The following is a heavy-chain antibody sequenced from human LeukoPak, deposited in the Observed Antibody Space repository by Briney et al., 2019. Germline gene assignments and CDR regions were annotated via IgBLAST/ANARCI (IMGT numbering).Heavy chain of an antibody. CDR1: GGSISSYY. J-gene: IGHJ4*02. D-gene: IGHD3-22*01. V-gene: IGHV4-59*01. Sequence: SETLSLTCTVPGGSISSYYWSSIRQPPGKGLEWIGYIYYSGSTNYNPSLKSRVTISVDTSKNQFSLKLSSVTAADTAVYYCARVTGYMIEDYFDYWGQGTLVTVSS. CDR2: IYYSGST. CDR3: ARVTGYMIEDYFDY.